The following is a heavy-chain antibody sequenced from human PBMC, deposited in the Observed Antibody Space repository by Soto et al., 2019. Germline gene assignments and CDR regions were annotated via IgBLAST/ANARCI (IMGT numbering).Heavy chain of an antibody. Sequence: ASVKVSCKASGYTFTSYAMHCVRQAPGQRLEWMGWINAGNGNTKYSQKFQGRVTITADESTSTAYMELSSLRSEDTAVYYCARSRANYYDSRGYYYSTFDYWGQGTLVTVSS. CDR2: INAGNGNT. CDR3: ARSRANYYDSRGYYYSTFDY. D-gene: IGHD3-22*01. J-gene: IGHJ4*02. V-gene: IGHV1-3*01. CDR1: GYTFTSYA.